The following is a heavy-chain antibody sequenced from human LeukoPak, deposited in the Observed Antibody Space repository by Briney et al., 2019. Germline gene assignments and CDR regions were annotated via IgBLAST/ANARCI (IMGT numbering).Heavy chain of an antibody. CDR3: ARRGGYSSSRPRYFDY. V-gene: IGHV4-34*01. CDR1: GGSFRGYY. J-gene: IGHJ4*02. Sequence: SETLSLTCAVYGGSFRGYYWSWIRQPPGKGLEWIGEINHSGSTNYNPSLKSRVTISVDTSKNQFSLKLSSVTAADTAVYYCARRGGYSSSRPRYFDYWGQGTLVTVSS. D-gene: IGHD6-13*01. CDR2: INHSGST.